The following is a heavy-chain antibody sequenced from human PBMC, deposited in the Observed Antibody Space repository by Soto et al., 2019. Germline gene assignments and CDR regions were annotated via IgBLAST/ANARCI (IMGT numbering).Heavy chain of an antibody. CDR2: ISGGGVGT. Sequence: GGSLRLSCAASGFTFSTYAMTWVRQAPGKGLEWVSAISGGGVGTYYTDSVKGRFTISRDNSKNTLYLQMNSLRAEDTAVYYCAKDIEGLLFPDYWGQGTLVTVSS. J-gene: IGHJ4*02. V-gene: IGHV3-23*01. CDR3: AKDIEGLLFPDY. D-gene: IGHD1-26*01. CDR1: GFTFSTYA.